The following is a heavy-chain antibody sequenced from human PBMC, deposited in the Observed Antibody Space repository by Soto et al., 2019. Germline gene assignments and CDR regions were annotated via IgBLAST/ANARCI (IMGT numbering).Heavy chain of an antibody. Sequence: SETLSLTCAVSGGSISSGGYSWSWIRQPPGKGLEWIGYIYHSGSTYYNPSLKSRVTISVDRSKNQFSLKLSSVAAADTAVYYCARERRTPDKYKRITIWSHAFDIWGQGTMVTVSS. J-gene: IGHJ3*02. V-gene: IGHV4-30-2*01. CDR2: IYHSGST. CDR1: GGSISSGGYS. CDR3: ARERRTPDKYKRITIWSHAFDI. D-gene: IGHD3-3*01.